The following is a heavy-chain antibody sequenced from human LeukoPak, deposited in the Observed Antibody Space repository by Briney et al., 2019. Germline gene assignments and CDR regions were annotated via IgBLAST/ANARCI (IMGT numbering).Heavy chain of an antibody. J-gene: IGHJ4*02. V-gene: IGHV1-8*01. D-gene: IGHD3-22*01. CDR1: GYTFTSYD. CDR3: ARGLVVMTSLYDY. Sequence: ASVKVSCKASGYTFTSYDIDWVRQATGQGLEWMGWMNPNSGNTGYAQKFQGRVTMTRNTSISTAYMELSSLRSEDTAVYYCARGLVVMTSLYDYWGQGTLVTVSS. CDR2: MNPNSGNT.